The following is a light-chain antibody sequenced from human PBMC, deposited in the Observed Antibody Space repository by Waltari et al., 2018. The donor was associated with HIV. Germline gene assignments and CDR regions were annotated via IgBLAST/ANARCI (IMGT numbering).Light chain of an antibody. J-gene: IGKJ2*02. CDR1: QSVSSSY. Sequence: EIVLTQSPGTLSLSPGERATLSCRASQSVSSSYLAWYQQKPGQGPRLLISGASSRATGIPDRFSGSGSGTDFTLTISRLEPEDFAVYYCQQYGNSPRTFGQGTKLEIK. V-gene: IGKV3-20*01. CDR3: QQYGNSPRT. CDR2: GAS.